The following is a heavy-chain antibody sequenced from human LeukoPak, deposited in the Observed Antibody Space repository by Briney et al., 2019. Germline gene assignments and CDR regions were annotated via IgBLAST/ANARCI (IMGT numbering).Heavy chain of an antibody. CDR1: GDSISSYY. CDR2: IYYSGST. CDR3: ARSSWLEY. J-gene: IGHJ4*02. D-gene: IGHD6-19*01. V-gene: IGHV4-39*07. Sequence: SETLSLTCTVSGDSISSYYWGWIRQPPGKGLEWIGSIYYSGSTYYNPSLKSRVTISVDTSKNQFSLKLSSVTAADTAVYYCARSSWLEYWGQGTLVTVSS.